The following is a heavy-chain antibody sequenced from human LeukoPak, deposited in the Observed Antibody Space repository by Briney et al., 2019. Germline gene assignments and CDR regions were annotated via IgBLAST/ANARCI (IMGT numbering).Heavy chain of an antibody. CDR3: ASRDPCSGGTCYALAY. CDR1: GFTFSTQA. D-gene: IGHD2-15*01. V-gene: IGHV3-23*01. J-gene: IGHJ4*02. CDR2: ISDSGGRT. Sequence: GGSLRLSCAASGFTFSTQAMHWVRQAPGKGLEWVSGISDSGGRTYYADSVKGRFTFSRDNSKNTLYLQMNTLRAEDTAVYFCASRDPCSGGTCYALAYWGQGTLVTVSS.